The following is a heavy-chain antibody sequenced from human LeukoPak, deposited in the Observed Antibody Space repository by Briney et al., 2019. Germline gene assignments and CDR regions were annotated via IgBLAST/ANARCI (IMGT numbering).Heavy chain of an antibody. CDR3: ARSSYSSSSSV. Sequence: PGGSLRLSCAASGFTFAGYAMSWVRQAPGKGLEWVASINSDGSEGYYADVVKGRFTISRDNAKNSLYLQINSLRAEDTAVYYCARSSYSSSSSVWGQGTMVTVSS. CDR1: GFTFAGYA. D-gene: IGHD6-6*01. V-gene: IGHV3-7*03. CDR2: INSDGSEG. J-gene: IGHJ3*01.